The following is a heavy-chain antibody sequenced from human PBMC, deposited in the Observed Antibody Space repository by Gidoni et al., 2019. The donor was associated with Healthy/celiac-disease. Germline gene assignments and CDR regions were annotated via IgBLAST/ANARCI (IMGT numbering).Heavy chain of an antibody. Sequence: QVQLVQSGAEVKKPGSSVKVSCKASGGTFSRYAISWVRQAPGQGREWMGGIIPIFGTANYAQKFQGRVTITADESTSTAYMELSSLRSEDTAVYYCARGRSSGYYSADAFDIWGQGTMVTVSS. J-gene: IGHJ3*02. CDR2: IIPIFGTA. CDR1: GGTFSRYA. V-gene: IGHV1-69*01. D-gene: IGHD3-22*01. CDR3: ARGRSSGYYSADAFDI.